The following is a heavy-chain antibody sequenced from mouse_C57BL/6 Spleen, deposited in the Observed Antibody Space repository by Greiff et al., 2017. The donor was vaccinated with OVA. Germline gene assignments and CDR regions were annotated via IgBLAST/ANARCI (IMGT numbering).Heavy chain of an antibody. Sequence: VQLQQPGAELVKPGASVKMSCKASGYTFTSYWITWVKQRPGQGLEWIGDIYPGSGSTNYNEKFKSKATLTVDTSSSTAYMQLSSLTSEDSAVYYCARRGYDSNYFDYWGQGTTLTVSS. J-gene: IGHJ2*01. V-gene: IGHV1-55*01. CDR1: GYTFTSYW. CDR2: IYPGSGST. CDR3: ARRGYDSNYFDY. D-gene: IGHD1-1*01.